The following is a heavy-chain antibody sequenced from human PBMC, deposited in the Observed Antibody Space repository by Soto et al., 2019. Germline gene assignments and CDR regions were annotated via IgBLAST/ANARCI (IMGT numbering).Heavy chain of an antibody. V-gene: IGHV5-51*01. CDR1: GYSFTSYW. CDR2: IYPGDSDT. Sequence: GESLKISCKGSGYSFTSYWIGWVRQMPGKGLEWMGIIYPGDSDTRYSPSFQGQVTISADKSISTAYLQWSSLKASDTAMYYCARSFAVYSRGYYYGMDVWGQGTTGTVSS. CDR3: ARSFAVYSRGYYYGMDV. D-gene: IGHD1-26*01. J-gene: IGHJ6*02.